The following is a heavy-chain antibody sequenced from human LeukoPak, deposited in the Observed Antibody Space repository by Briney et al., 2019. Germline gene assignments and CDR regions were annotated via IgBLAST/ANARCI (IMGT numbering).Heavy chain of an antibody. D-gene: IGHD3-10*01. Sequence: GGSLRLSCAASGFIFNSYWMTWVRQTPGKGLEWVANINQDGSEKHYVDSVKGRFTNSRDNSKNSLYLQMNSLRTEDTALYYCAKDIGQFGPNLYYYYMDVWGKGTTVTVSS. CDR1: GFIFNSYW. CDR3: AKDIGQFGPNLYYYYMDV. V-gene: IGHV3-7*03. J-gene: IGHJ6*03. CDR2: INQDGSEK.